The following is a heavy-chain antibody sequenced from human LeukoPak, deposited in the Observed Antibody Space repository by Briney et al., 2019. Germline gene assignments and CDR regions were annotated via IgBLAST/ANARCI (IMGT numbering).Heavy chain of an antibody. Sequence: GGSLRLSCAASGFTLSRYWMSWVRQAPGKGLEWVANIKHDGSEKYYVDSVKGRFTISRDNAKNSLYLQMNSLRAEDTAVYYCTTFYTRLTDYWGQGTLVTVSS. J-gene: IGHJ4*02. V-gene: IGHV3-7*05. CDR3: TTFYTRLTDY. D-gene: IGHD2/OR15-2a*01. CDR1: GFTLSRYW. CDR2: IKHDGSEK.